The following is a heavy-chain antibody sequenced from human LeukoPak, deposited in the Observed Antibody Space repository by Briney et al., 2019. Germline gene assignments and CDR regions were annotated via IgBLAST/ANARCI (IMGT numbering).Heavy chain of an antibody. CDR2: IYPGDSDT. CDR1: GYSFTSYW. J-gene: IGHJ4*02. D-gene: IGHD2-15*01. Sequence: GESLKISCKGSGYSFTSYWIGWVRQMPGKGLEWMGIIYPGDSDTRYSPSFQGQVTISADKSISTAYLQWSSLKASDTAMYYCARHGRPGCSGGSCYSGSPDYWGQGTLVTVSS. CDR3: ARHGRPGCSGGSCYSGSPDY. V-gene: IGHV5-51*01.